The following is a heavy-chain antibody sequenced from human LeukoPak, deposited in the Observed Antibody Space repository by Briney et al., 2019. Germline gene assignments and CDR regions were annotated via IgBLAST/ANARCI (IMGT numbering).Heavy chain of an antibody. V-gene: IGHV1-18*01. Sequence: GASVKVSCKASGYTFTSYGISWVRQAPGQGLEWMGWISAYNGNTNYAQKLQGRVTMTTDTSTSTAYMELRSLRSDDTAVYYCARDPGIVVVPAAIPKGYYYYGMDVWGQGTTVTVSS. CDR3: ARDPGIVVVPAAIPKGYYYYGMDV. J-gene: IGHJ6*02. CDR2: ISAYNGNT. CDR1: GYTFTSYG. D-gene: IGHD2-2*02.